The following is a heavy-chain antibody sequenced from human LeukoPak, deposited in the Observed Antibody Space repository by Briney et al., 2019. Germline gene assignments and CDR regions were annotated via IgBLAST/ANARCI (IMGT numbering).Heavy chain of an antibody. V-gene: IGHV1-2*02. D-gene: IGHD1-20*01. CDR3: ARAALRYNWNFPY. Sequence: ASVTVSCKASGYTFTVYYMHWVRQAPGQGLEWMGWINPNSGGTNYAQKFQGRVTMTRDTSISTAYMELSGLRSDDTAVYYCARAALRYNWNFPYWGQGTLVTVSS. CDR1: GYTFTVYY. CDR2: INPNSGGT. J-gene: IGHJ4*02.